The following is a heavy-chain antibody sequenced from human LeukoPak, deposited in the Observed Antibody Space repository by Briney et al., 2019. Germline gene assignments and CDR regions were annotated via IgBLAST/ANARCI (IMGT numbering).Heavy chain of an antibody. CDR1: GYSFTAQY. CDR3: ASYPRSVDTPPFDY. J-gene: IGHJ4*02. Sequence: GASVKVSCKASGYSFTAQYMHWLRQAPGQGLEWMGWINPNNGDTKYAQSFLGRVIMTRDTSTTTAYMELSSLRSDGTAVYFCASYPRSVDTPPFDYWGQGTLVTVSS. CDR2: INPNNGDT. V-gene: IGHV1-2*02. D-gene: IGHD3-16*02.